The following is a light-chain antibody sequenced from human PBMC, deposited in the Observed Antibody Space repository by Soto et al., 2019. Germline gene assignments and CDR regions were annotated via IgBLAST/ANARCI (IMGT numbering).Light chain of an antibody. J-gene: IGKJ4*01. CDR2: DAS. CDR3: QQRSNPPALT. CDR1: QSVSTY. Sequence: EVVLTQSPATLSLSPGERATLSCRASQSVSTYLAWYQQKPGQAPRLLIYDASNRATGIPARFSGSGSGTAFTLTISSLESEDSAVYHCQQRSNPPALTFGVGTKLDIX. V-gene: IGKV3-11*01.